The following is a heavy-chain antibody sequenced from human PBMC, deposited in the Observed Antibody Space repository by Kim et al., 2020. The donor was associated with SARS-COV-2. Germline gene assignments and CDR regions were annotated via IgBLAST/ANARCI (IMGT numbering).Heavy chain of an antibody. CDR3: ARDHPSEPYNWFDP. Sequence: NPSLTSRVTISVDTSKNQFSLKLSSVTAADTAVYYCARDHPSEPYNWFDPWGQGTLVTVSS. V-gene: IGHV4-39*07. J-gene: IGHJ5*02. D-gene: IGHD6-6*01.